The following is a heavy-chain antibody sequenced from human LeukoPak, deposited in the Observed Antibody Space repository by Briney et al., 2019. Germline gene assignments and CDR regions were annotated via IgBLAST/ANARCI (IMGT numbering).Heavy chain of an antibody. CDR2: NHYSGST. CDR3: SRLGGYDILTGYSPQRSGFDY. CDR1: GGSISSYY. D-gene: IGHD3-9*01. V-gene: IGHV4-59*12. Sequence: SETLSLTCTGTGGSISSYYWSWIRQPPGKGLEGIGYNHYSGSTSYNPSRKSRVTISVHPCKNQLLTMLGTEPAASPAVDYCSRLGGYDILTGYSPQRSGFDYWGQGTLVTVSS. J-gene: IGHJ4*02.